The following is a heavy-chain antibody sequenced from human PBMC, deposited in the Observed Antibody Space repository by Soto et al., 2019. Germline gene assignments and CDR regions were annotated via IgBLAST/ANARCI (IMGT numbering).Heavy chain of an antibody. J-gene: IGHJ4*02. D-gene: IGHD6-13*01. V-gene: IGHV3-30-3*01. Sequence: QVQLVESGGGVVQPGRSLRLSCAASGFTFSSYAMHWVRQAPGKGLEWVAVISYDGSNKYYADSVKGRFTISRDNSKNPLYLQMNSLRAEDTAVYYCARDRGIAAAGCLAYWGREPWSPSPQ. CDR3: ARDRGIAAAGCLAY. CDR2: ISYDGSNK. CDR1: GFTFSSYA.